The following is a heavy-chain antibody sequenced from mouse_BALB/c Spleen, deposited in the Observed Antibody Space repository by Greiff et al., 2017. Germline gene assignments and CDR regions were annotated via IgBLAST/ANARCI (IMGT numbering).Heavy chain of an antibody. V-gene: IGHV7-3*02. J-gene: IGHJ2*01. D-gene: IGHD1-1*01. CDR2: IRNKANGYTT. CDR3: ARDRGVITTVAFDY. CDR1: GFTFTDYY. Sequence: EVQLVESGGGLVQPGGSLRLSCATSGFTFTDYYMSWVRQPPGKALEWLGFIRNKANGYTTEYSASVKGRFTISRDNSQSILYLKMNTLRAEDSATYYCARDRGVITTVAFDYWGQGTTLTVSS.